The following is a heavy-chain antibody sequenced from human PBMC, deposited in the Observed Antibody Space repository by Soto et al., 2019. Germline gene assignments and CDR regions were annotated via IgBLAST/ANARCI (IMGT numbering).Heavy chain of an antibody. CDR2: IYPGDSDN. D-gene: IGHD5-18*01. Sequence: EXLKIYCKSSGYXFTSYLIVWVRHMPGKGLEWMGIIYPGDSDNRYSPSFQCQVTISADKSISTAYLQWSSLKDSDTAMYYCARSVDTAMVTGEYYFDYWGQGTLVTVSS. CDR3: ARSVDTAMVTGEYYFDY. J-gene: IGHJ4*02. V-gene: IGHV5-51*01. CDR1: GYXFTSYL.